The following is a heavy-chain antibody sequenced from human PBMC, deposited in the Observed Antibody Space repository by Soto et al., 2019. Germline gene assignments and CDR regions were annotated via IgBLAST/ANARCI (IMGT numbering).Heavy chain of an antibody. CDR2: ISWNSGSI. Sequence: GGSLRLSCAASGFTFDDYAMHWVRQAPGKGLEWVSGISWNSGSIGYADSVKGRFTISRDNGKNSLYLQMNSLRAEDTALYYCAKDELDSTLSGSYYYYGMDVWGQGTTVTVSS. J-gene: IGHJ6*02. CDR1: GFTFDDYA. V-gene: IGHV3-9*01. CDR3: AKDELDSTLSGSYYYYGMDV. D-gene: IGHD1-26*01.